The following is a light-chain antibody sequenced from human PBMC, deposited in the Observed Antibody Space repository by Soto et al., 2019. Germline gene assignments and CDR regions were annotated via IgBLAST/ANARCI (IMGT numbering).Light chain of an antibody. Sequence: QPVLTQPPSVSAAPGQKVSISCSGSSSNIGNNYVSWYQQLPGTAPKLLIYDNNRRPSGIPDRFYGSKSGTSATLGITGLQTGDEADYYCGTWDSRLSAVVFGGGTKLTVL. CDR2: DNN. J-gene: IGLJ2*01. CDR3: GTWDSRLSAVV. CDR1: SSNIGNNY. V-gene: IGLV1-51*01.